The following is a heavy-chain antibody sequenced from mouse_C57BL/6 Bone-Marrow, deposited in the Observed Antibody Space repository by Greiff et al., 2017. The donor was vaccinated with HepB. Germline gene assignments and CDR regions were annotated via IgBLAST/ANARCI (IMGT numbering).Heavy chain of an antibody. Sequence: QVHVKQSGAELVRPGASVKLSCKASGYTFTDYEMHCVKQTPVHGLEWIGAIDPETCGTAYNQKFKGKATLTADKSSSTAYMELRSLTSEDSAGGDYGSSYGYFDYWGQGTTLTVSS. CDR1: GYTFTDYE. CDR2: IDPETCGT. J-gene: IGHJ2*01. CDR3: GSSYGYFDY. V-gene: IGHV1-23*01. D-gene: IGHD1-1*01.